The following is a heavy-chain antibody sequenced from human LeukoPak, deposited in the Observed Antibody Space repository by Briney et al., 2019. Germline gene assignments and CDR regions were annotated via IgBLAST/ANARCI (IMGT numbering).Heavy chain of an antibody. CDR2: TSDDGRKE. V-gene: IGHV3-30*04. CDR1: GFTFSRYD. D-gene: IGHD6-19*01. J-gene: IGHJ5*02. Sequence: GGSLRLSCVASGFTFSRYDMHWVRQAPGKGLEWVAVTSDDGRKEIYADSVKGRFTISRDNSKNTLYLEMNSLRGEDTALYYCARAAAETGAFRDNWFHPWGQGTLVTVSS. CDR3: ARAAAETGAFRDNWFHP.